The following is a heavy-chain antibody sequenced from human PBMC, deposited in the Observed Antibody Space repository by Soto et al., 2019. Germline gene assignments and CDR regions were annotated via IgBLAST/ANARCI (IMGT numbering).Heavy chain of an antibody. D-gene: IGHD3-10*01. CDR3: ARDPSPYYYGSGSSGMDV. CDR1: GYTFTSYG. V-gene: IGHV1-18*01. CDR2: ISAYNGNT. J-gene: IGHJ6*02. Sequence: ASVKVCCKASGYTFTSYGISWVRQAPGQGLEWMGWISAYNGNTNYAQKLQGRVTMTTDTSTSTAYMELRSLRSDDTAVYYCARDPSPYYYGSGSSGMDVWGQGTTVTVSS.